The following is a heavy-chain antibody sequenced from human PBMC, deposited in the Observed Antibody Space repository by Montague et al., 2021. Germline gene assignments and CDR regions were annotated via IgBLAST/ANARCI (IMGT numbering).Heavy chain of an antibody. J-gene: IGHJ3*01. CDR1: GASMNTYK. Sequence: SETLSLTCTVSGASMNTYKWNWIRQPPGKGLEWIGYIYSSGNTNYNPSLKSRVTISVYTSRNQFSLEVSSVTAADTAMYYCAREWSGFDFWGHGTMVTVSS. CDR2: IYSSGNT. V-gene: IGHV4-59*01. D-gene: IGHD1-26*01. CDR3: AREWSGFDF.